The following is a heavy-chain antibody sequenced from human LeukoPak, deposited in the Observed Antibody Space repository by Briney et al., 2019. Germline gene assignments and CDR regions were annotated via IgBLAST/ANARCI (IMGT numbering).Heavy chain of an antibody. V-gene: IGHV4-34*01. D-gene: IGHD2/OR15-2a*01. CDR3: ASSVRYYGMDV. CDR1: GGSFSGYY. J-gene: IGHJ6*02. Sequence: PSETLSLTCAVYGGSFSGYYWSWIRQPPGKGLEWIGEINHSGSTNYNPSLKSRVTISVDTSKNQFSLKLSSVTAADTAVYYCASSVRYYGMDVWGQGTTVTVSS. CDR2: INHSGST.